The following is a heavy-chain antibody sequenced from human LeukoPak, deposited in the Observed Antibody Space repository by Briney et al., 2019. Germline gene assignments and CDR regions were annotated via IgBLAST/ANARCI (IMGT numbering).Heavy chain of an antibody. J-gene: IGHJ4*02. Sequence: SETLSLTCAVYGGSFSGYYWSWIRQPPGKGLEWIGEINHSGSTNYNPSLKSRVTISVDTSKNQFSLKLSSVTAADTAVYYCASSDDSSDYYYIGFFNYWGQGTLVTVSS. D-gene: IGHD3-22*01. CDR1: GGSFSGYY. CDR3: ASSDDSSDYYYIGFFNY. CDR2: INHSGST. V-gene: IGHV4-34*01.